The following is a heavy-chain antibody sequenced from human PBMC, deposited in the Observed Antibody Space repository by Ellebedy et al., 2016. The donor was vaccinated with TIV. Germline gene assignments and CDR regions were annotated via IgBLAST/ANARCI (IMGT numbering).Heavy chain of an antibody. CDR1: GGSISSSSYY. V-gene: IGHV4-39*01. Sequence: SETLSLXXTVSGGSISSSSYYWGWIRQPPGKGLEWIGSIYYSGSTYYNPSLKSRVTISVDTSKNQFSLKLSSVTAADTAVYYWARRQAEQWLVHEYFQHWGQGTLVTVSS. CDR3: ARRQAEQWLVHEYFQH. J-gene: IGHJ1*01. CDR2: IYYSGST. D-gene: IGHD6-19*01.